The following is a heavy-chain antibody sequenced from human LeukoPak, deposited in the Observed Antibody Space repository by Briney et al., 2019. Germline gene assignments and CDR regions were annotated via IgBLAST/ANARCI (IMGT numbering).Heavy chain of an antibody. CDR2: IKTDGTST. Sequence: PGGSLRLSCAASGFTFSRYWMHWVRHAPGKGLIWVSRIKTDGTSTNYADSVKGRFTISRDNSKNTQYLQMNSLRPEDTAVYYCARGRTPYCRSTTCYARLDYWGQGTLVTVSS. CDR1: GFTFSRYW. D-gene: IGHD2-2*01. CDR3: ARGRTPYCRSTTCYARLDY. J-gene: IGHJ4*02. V-gene: IGHV3-74*01.